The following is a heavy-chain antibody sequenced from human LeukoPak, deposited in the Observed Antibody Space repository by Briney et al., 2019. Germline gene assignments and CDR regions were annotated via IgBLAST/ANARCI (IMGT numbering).Heavy chain of an antibody. CDR1: GFSFSSYG. D-gene: IGHD2-8*02. Sequence: GRCLRLSRAAPGFSFSSYGMHWVRQAPGKGLEWVAVIRYDGSDKLHADSVRGRFTLSRDNSKNTLYLQMNSLRAEDTGVYYCARDYWESGFKSCHHWGRGSRLTVSS. V-gene: IGHV3-33*01. CDR3: ARDYWESGFKSCHH. J-gene: IGHJ5*02. CDR2: IRYDGSDK.